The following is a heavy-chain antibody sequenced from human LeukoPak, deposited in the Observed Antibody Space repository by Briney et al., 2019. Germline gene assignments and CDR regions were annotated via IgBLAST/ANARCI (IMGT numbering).Heavy chain of an antibody. CDR2: MNPNSGNT. Sequence: GASVKVSCKASGYTFTSYDINWVRQATGQGLEWMGWMNPNSGNTGYAQKFQGRVTMTRDTSISTAYMELSRLRSDDTAVYYCARVQIGYYDFWSGPQKEWYFDLWGRGTLVTVSS. J-gene: IGHJ2*01. D-gene: IGHD3-3*01. V-gene: IGHV1-8*01. CDR1: GYTFTSYD. CDR3: ARVQIGYYDFWSGPQKEWYFDL.